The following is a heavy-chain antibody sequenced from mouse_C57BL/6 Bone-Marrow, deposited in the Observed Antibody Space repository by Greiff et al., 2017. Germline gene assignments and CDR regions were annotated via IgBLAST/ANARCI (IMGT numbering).Heavy chain of an antibody. CDR1: GYTFTSYG. J-gene: IGHJ3*01. CDR3: EVYDYDGGFAY. CDR2: IYPRSGNT. V-gene: IGHV1-81*01. D-gene: IGHD2-4*01. Sequence: QVHVKQSGAELARPGASVKLSCKASGYTFTSYGISWVKQRTGQGLEWIGEIYPRSGNTYYNEKFKGKATLTADKSSSTAYMELRSLTSEDSAVYFCEVYDYDGGFAYWGQGTLVTVSA.